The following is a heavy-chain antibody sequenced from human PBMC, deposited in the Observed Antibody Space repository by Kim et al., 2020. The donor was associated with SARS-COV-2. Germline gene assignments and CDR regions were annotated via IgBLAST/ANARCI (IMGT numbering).Heavy chain of an antibody. D-gene: IGHD3-22*01. Sequence: VKGRFTISRDNAKNSLYLQMNSLRAEDTAVYYCARDLEVTMIVVGRWFDPWGQGTLVTVSS. CDR3: ARDLEVTMIVVGRWFDP. V-gene: IGHV3-11*06. J-gene: IGHJ5*02.